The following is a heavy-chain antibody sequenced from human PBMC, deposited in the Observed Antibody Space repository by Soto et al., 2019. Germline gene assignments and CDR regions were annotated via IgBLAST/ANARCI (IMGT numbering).Heavy chain of an antibody. CDR3: ARLSSDYDFWSGYYTGFPYDYMDV. V-gene: IGHV5-51*01. CDR2: IYPGDSDT. CDR1: GYSFTSYW. J-gene: IGHJ6*03. Sequence: GESLKISCKGSGYSFTSYWIGWVRQMPGKGLEWMGIIYPGDSDTRYSPSFQGQVTISADKSISTAYLQWSSLKASDTAMYYCARLSSDYDFWSGYYTGFPYDYMDVWSKGTTVIVS. D-gene: IGHD3-3*01.